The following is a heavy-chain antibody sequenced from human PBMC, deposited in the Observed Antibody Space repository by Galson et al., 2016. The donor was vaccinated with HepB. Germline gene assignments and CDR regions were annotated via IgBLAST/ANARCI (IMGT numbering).Heavy chain of an antibody. CDR3: VRDPDRTLDD. V-gene: IGHV1-18*04. J-gene: IGHJ4*02. CDR1: VYTFTTHG. CDR2: ISTYSCDR. D-gene: IGHD1-7*01. Sequence: SVKVSCKASVYTFTTHGIIWVRQAPGQGLEGIGWISTYSCDRNHAQELRGRVTLTTHTSTSTAYMELTNLKSDHTAVDNCVRDPDRTLDDWGQGTLVTVSS.